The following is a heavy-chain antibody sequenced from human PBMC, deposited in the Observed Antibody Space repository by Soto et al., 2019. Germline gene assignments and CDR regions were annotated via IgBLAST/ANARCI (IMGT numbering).Heavy chain of an antibody. D-gene: IGHD4-17*01. CDR3: VRDHGRWDGDYDAFDV. CDR1: GFIFSTDG. CDR2: ISSSGETL. V-gene: IGHV3-48*04. J-gene: IGHJ3*01. Sequence: EVQLVESGGGLVQPGGSLRLSCAASGFIFSTDGMNWVRQAPGKGLEWVAYISSSGETLYYGDSVKGRFTISRDNGKNSLYLQMNSLRVEDTAVYYCVRDHGRWDGDYDAFDVWGQGTMVSVSS.